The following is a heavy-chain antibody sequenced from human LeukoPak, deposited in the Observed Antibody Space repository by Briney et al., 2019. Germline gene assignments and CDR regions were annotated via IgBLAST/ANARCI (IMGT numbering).Heavy chain of an antibody. D-gene: IGHD2/OR15-2a*01. Sequence: ETLSLTCAVYGGSFSGYYWSWIRQPPGKGLEWVSVIYSGGSTYYADSVKGRFTISRDNSKNTLYLQMNSLRAEDTAVYYCARHHSYLSFDYWGQGTLVTVS. CDR3: ARHHSYLSFDY. V-gene: IGHV3-53*01. CDR2: IYSGGST. J-gene: IGHJ4*02. CDR1: GGSFSGYY.